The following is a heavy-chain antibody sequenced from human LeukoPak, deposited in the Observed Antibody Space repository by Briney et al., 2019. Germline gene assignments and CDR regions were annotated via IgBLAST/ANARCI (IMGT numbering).Heavy chain of an antibody. D-gene: IGHD5/OR15-5a*01. CDR3: ARQRTVSTTRGFDI. V-gene: IGHV4-30-2*01. Sequence: SQTLSLTCAVSGDSIKNGAYTWSWIRQPPGKGLEWLGDNYHSGSTNYNPSLKSRVTLSVDMSKNQFSLNLSSVTAADTAVYWCARQRTVSTTRGFDIWGQGTMVTVSS. J-gene: IGHJ3*02. CDR1: GDSIKNGAYT. CDR2: NYHSGST.